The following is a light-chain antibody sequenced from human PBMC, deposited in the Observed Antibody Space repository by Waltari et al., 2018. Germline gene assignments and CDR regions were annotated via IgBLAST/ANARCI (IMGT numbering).Light chain of an antibody. Sequence: QSVLTQPPSASGTPGQRVTISCSGSSSNIGSNTVNWYQQLPGTAPKLLIYSNKQRPSGVPDRFAGSKSGTSASLAISGLQSEDEADYYCAAWDDYPVFGGGTKLTVL. V-gene: IGLV1-44*01. CDR1: SSNIGSNT. CDR3: AAWDDYPV. CDR2: SNK. J-gene: IGLJ3*02.